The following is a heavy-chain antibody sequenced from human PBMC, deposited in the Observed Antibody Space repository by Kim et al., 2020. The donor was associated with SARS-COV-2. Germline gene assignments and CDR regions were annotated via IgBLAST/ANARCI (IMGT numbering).Heavy chain of an antibody. CDR3: ARGALSVTMIVVDGWYFDL. Sequence: SVKVSCKASGGTFSSYAISWVRQAPGQGLEWMGGIIPIFGTANYAQKFQGRVTITADESTSTAYMELSSLRSEDTAVYYCARGALSVTMIVVDGWYFDLWGRGTLVTVSS. D-gene: IGHD3-22*01. J-gene: IGHJ2*01. CDR1: GGTFSSYA. V-gene: IGHV1-69*13. CDR2: IIPIFGTA.